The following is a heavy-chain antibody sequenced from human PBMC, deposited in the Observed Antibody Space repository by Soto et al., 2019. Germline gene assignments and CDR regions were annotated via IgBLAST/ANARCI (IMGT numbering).Heavy chain of an antibody. CDR3: VRDIGPYLRSVYMDV. CDR2: IDTTSNYI. Sequence: EVQLVESGGGLVKPGESLRLSCAASGFTFYSFSMNWVRQAAGRGPEWVSTIDTTSNYIYYADSVRGRFTISSDNAKESLYLQMYSLRAEDTAVYYCVRDIGPYLRSVYMDVWGRGTTVTVSS. D-gene: IGHD1-20*01. V-gene: IGHV3-21*01. J-gene: IGHJ6*04. CDR1: GFTFYSFS.